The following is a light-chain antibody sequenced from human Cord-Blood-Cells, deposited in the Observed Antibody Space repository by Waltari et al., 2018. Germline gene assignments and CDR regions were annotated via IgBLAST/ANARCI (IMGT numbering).Light chain of an antibody. J-gene: IGLJ2*01. CDR3: CSYAGSSTPVV. CDR1: SSDVGSYNL. Sequence: QSALTQPASVSGSPGQSITISCTGTSSDVGSYNLVSWYQQHPGNAPKLMIYEGSKRPLGVSNRCSGSKSGNTASLTISGLQAEDEADYYCCSYAGSSTPVVFGGGTKLTVL. CDR2: EGS. V-gene: IGLV2-23*01.